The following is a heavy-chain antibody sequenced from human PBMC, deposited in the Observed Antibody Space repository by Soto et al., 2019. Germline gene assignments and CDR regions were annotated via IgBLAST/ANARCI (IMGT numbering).Heavy chain of an antibody. CDR3: AKDARTYSSGWYYFDY. Sequence: EVQLVESGGGLVQPGRSLRLSCAASGFTFDDYAMHWVRQAPGKGLEWVSGISWNSGSIGYADSVKGRFTISRDNAKNSLYLQMNSLRAEDMALYYCAKDARTYSSGWYYFDYWGQGTLVTVSS. V-gene: IGHV3-9*03. D-gene: IGHD6-19*01. CDR2: ISWNSGSI. J-gene: IGHJ4*02. CDR1: GFTFDDYA.